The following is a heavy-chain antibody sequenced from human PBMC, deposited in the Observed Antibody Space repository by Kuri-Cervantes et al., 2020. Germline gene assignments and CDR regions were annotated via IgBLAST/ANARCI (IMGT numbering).Heavy chain of an antibody. Sequence: GGPLRLSCAASGFTFSSYAMHWVRQAPGKGLEWVAVISYDGSNKYYADSVKGRFTISRDNSKNSLFLQMNSLRDEDTAVYYCAKGFNNDGPAEYFQHWGQGTLVTVSS. J-gene: IGHJ1*01. V-gene: IGHV3-30-3*01. CDR3: AKGFNNDGPAEYFQH. CDR2: ISYDGSNK. D-gene: IGHD2-8*01. CDR1: GFTFSSYA.